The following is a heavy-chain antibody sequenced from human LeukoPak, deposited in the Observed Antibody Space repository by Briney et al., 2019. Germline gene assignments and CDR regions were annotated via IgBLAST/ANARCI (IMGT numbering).Heavy chain of an antibody. CDR2: IYYSGST. V-gene: IGHV4-59*01. CDR1: GGSISSYF. D-gene: IGHD5-24*01. CDR3: ARGGWLKSGDYFDY. J-gene: IGHJ4*02. Sequence: SETLSLTCTVSGGSISSYFWSWIRQSPGKGLEWIGYIYYSGSTSYNPSLMSRVTISVDTSKNHFSLRLTSVTAADTAVYYCARGGWLKSGDYFDYWGQGTLVTVSS.